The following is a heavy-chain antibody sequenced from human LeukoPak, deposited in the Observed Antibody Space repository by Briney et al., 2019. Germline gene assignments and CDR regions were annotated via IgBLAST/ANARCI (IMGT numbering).Heavy chain of an antibody. V-gene: IGHV3-23*01. D-gene: IGHD3-16*01. CDR3: ARNQQLGGHSYYYYGMDV. CDR1: GFTSIAYA. J-gene: IGHJ6*02. Sequence: GGSLRLSCVGSGFTSIAYALTWARQAPGKGLGWVSGISGGGVTSYYAYYVKGRYTISRDNSKNSLYLQMNSLRADDTAIYYCARNQQLGGHSYYYYGMDVWGQGTTVTVSS. CDR2: ISGGGVTS.